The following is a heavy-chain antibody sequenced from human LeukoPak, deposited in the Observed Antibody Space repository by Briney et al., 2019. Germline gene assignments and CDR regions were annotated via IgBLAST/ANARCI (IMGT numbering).Heavy chain of an antibody. CDR1: GFTVSSNY. J-gene: IGHJ6*03. D-gene: IGHD6-6*01. V-gene: IGHV3-53*01. Sequence: PGGSLRLSCAASGFTVSSNYMSWVRQAPGKGLEWVSIIYSGGSTYYADSVKGRFTISRDNSKNTLFLQMNSLRAEDTAVYYCARGYSSSSGANYYYYYVDVWGKGTTVTVSS. CDR3: ARGYSSSSGANYYYYYVDV. CDR2: IYSGGST.